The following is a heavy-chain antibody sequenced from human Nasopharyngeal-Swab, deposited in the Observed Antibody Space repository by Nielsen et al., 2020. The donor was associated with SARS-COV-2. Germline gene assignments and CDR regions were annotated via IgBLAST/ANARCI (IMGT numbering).Heavy chain of an antibody. Sequence: SLKVSCKASGGAFSSYAISWVRHAHGQGLEWMGGIIPIFGTANYAQKFQGRVTITADESTSTAYMELSSLRSEDPAVYYCASRGGRWLQPVGYGMDVWGQGTTVTVSS. D-gene: IGHD5-24*01. CDR1: GGAFSSYA. J-gene: IGHJ6*02. CDR2: IIPIFGTA. CDR3: ASRGGRWLQPVGYGMDV. V-gene: IGHV1-69*13.